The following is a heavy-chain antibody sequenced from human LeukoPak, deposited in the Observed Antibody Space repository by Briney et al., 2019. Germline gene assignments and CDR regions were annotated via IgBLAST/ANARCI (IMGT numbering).Heavy chain of an antibody. J-gene: IGHJ4*02. CDR3: TRGQQLVGD. Sequence: GGSLRLSCAASGFIFSSYAMSWVRQAPGMGLESVSAISASGSSTAYADSVKGRFTISRDNAKNTLYLQMNSLRVEDTAVYYCTRGQQLVGDWGQGTLVTVSS. CDR1: GFIFSSYA. CDR2: ISASGSST. V-gene: IGHV3-23*01. D-gene: IGHD6-13*01.